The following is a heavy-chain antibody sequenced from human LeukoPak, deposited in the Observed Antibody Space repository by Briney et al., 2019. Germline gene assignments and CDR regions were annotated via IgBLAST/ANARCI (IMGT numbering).Heavy chain of an antibody. J-gene: IGHJ4*02. V-gene: IGHV3-23*01. Sequence: GASLRLSCAASGFTFSSYAMSWVRQAPGKGLEWVSAISGSGGSTYYADSVKGRFTISRDNSKNTLYLQMNSLRAEDTAVYYCAKEGSSSWYEDYFDYRGQGTLVTVSS. CDR3: AKEGSSSWYEDYFDY. CDR2: ISGSGGST. CDR1: GFTFSSYA. D-gene: IGHD6-13*01.